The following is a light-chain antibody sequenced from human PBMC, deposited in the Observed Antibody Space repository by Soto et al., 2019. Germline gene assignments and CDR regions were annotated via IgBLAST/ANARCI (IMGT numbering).Light chain of an antibody. CDR3: QQYFSTPLT. J-gene: IGKJ4*01. CDR2: WAS. Sequence: IVMTQSPDSLVVSLGERATINCKSSQSVLYSSKNKNYLAWYQQKPGQPPKLLIYWASTREFGVPDRFSGSGSETDFTLTISSLQAEDVAVYYCQQYFSTPLTFGGGTRVEIK. V-gene: IGKV4-1*01. CDR1: QSVLYSSKNKNY.